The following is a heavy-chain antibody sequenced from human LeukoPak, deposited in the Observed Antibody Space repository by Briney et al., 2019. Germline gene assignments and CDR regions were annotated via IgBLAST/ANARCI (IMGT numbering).Heavy chain of an antibody. Sequence: KPSETLSLTCTVSGGSISSYYWSWIRQPPGKGLEWVGYIYYSGSPHYNPSLKSRVTISIDTSKNQLSLKLNSVTAADTAVYYCARHSNRNGGVDWFDPWGQGTQVTVSS. CDR2: IYYSGSP. V-gene: IGHV4-59*08. D-gene: IGHD1-14*01. CDR1: GGSISSYY. CDR3: ARHSNRNGGVDWFDP. J-gene: IGHJ5*02.